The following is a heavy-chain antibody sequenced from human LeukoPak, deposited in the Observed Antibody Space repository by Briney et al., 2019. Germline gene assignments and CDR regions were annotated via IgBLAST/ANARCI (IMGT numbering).Heavy chain of an antibody. CDR2: MNPNSANT. Sequence: ASVKVSCKASGYTFTSYDINWVRQATGQGLEWMGWMNPNSANTGYAQKFQGRVTMTRNTSISTAYMELSSLRSEDTAVYYCARVSYYGSGSYYSYYYYYGMDVWGQGTTVTVSS. D-gene: IGHD3-10*01. CDR1: GYTFTSYD. CDR3: ARVSYYGSGSYYSYYYYYGMDV. V-gene: IGHV1-8*01. J-gene: IGHJ6*02.